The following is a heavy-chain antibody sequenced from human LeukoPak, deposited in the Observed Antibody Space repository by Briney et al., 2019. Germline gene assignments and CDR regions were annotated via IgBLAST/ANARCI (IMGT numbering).Heavy chain of an antibody. CDR2: IYTSGST. V-gene: IGHV4-4*07. D-gene: IGHD3-10*01. Sequence: SETLSLTCSVSGGSISSYYWSWIRQPAGKGLEWIGRIYTSGSTNYNPSLKSRVTMSVDTSKNQFSLKLSSVTAADTAVYYCARDRGIQRGSGSYYNYYYYYGMDVWGQGTTVTVSS. CDR3: ARDRGIQRGSGSYYNYYYYYGMDV. J-gene: IGHJ6*02. CDR1: GGSISSYY.